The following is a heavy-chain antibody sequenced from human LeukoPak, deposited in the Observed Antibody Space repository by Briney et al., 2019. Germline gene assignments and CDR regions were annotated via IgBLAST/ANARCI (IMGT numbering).Heavy chain of an antibody. CDR3: ARFEGYQLLGFDP. D-gene: IGHD2-2*01. J-gene: IGHJ5*02. CDR2: MNPNSGNT. CDR1: GYTFTSYD. Sequence: ASVKVSCKASGYTFTSYDINWLRQATGQGLEWMGWMNPNSGNTGYAQKFQGRVTITRNTSISTAYMELSSLRSEDTAVYYCARFEGYQLLGFDPWGQGTLVTVSS. V-gene: IGHV1-8*03.